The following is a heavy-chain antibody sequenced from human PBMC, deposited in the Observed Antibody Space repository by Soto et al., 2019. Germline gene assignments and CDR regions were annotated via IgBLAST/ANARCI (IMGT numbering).Heavy chain of an antibody. CDR1: GFTFSSYD. CDR3: ARAPRYGGTFDY. V-gene: IGHV3-13*01. J-gene: IGHJ4*02. CDR2: IGTAGDT. D-gene: IGHD1-1*01. Sequence: GGSLRLSCAASGFTFSSYDMHWVRQATGKGLEWVSAIGTAGDTYYPGSVKGRFTISRENAKNSLYLQMNSLRAGDTAVYYRARAPRYGGTFDYWGQGTLVTVSS.